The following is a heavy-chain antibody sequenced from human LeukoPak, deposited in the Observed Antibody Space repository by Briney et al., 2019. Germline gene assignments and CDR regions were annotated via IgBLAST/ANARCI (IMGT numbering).Heavy chain of an antibody. V-gene: IGHV4-39*07. CDR1: GGSISSSSYY. CDR2: IYYSGST. J-gene: IGHJ4*02. D-gene: IGHD3-3*01. Sequence: KPSETLSLTCTVSGGSISSSSYYWGWIRQPRGKGLEWIGSIYYSGSTYYNPSLKSRVTISVDTSKNQFSLKLSSVTAADMAVYYCATRGVFWNYFDYWGQGTLVTVSS. CDR3: ATRGVFWNYFDY.